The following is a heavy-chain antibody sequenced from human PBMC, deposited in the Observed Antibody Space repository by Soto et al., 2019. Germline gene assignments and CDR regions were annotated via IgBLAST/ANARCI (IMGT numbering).Heavy chain of an antibody. J-gene: IGHJ5*02. D-gene: IGHD6-19*01. CDR3: ARDHGTVAGTS. CDR2: ISYDGSNK. V-gene: IGHV3-30-3*01. Sequence: QVQLVESGGGVVQPGRSLRLSCAASGFTFRSDAMHWVRQAPGKGLEWVAVISYDGSNKYYADSVKGRFTISRDNSKNTLSLQMNSLRAEDTAVYYCARDHGTVAGTSWGQGTLVTVSS. CDR1: GFTFRSDA.